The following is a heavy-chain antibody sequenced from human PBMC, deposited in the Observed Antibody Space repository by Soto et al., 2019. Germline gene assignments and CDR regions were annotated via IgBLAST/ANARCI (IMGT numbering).Heavy chain of an antibody. Sequence: VSCEASGGTFKSYAISSARQAPGQRLEWMGGIIPIFGTANYAQKFQGRVTITADESTSTAYMELSSLRSEDTAVYYCARGLVYDILTGYYSFDYWGQGTLVTVSS. CDR2: IIPIFGTA. V-gene: IGHV1-69*01. J-gene: IGHJ4*02. D-gene: IGHD3-9*01. CDR1: GGTFKSYA. CDR3: ARGLVYDILTGYYSFDY.